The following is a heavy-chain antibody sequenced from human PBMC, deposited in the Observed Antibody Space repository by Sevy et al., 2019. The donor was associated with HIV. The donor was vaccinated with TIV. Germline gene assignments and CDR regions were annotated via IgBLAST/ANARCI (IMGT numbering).Heavy chain of an antibody. D-gene: IGHD6-25*01. Sequence: GGSLRLSCAASGFTFSSYAMSWVRQAPGKGLEWVSAISGSGGSTYYADSVKGRFTISRDNSKNTLYLQMNSLRAEDTAVYYGAKEVRGPGPSSGGGYFDLWGRGTLVTVSS. CDR3: AKEVRGPGPSSGGGYFDL. CDR1: GFTFSSYA. V-gene: IGHV3-23*01. CDR2: ISGSGGST. J-gene: IGHJ2*01.